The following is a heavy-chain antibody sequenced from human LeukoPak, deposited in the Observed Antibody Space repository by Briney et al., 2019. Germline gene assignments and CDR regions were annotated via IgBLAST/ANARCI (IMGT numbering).Heavy chain of an antibody. Sequence: GGSLRLSCAASGFTFSSYSMNWVRQAPGKGLEWVSSISSSSSYIYYADSVKGRFTISRDNAKNSLYLQMNSLRAEDTAVYYCARATNMVRGDYYFDYWGQGSLVTVSS. CDR2: ISSSSSYI. CDR3: ARATNMVRGDYYFDY. V-gene: IGHV3-21*01. CDR1: GFTFSSYS. J-gene: IGHJ4*02. D-gene: IGHD3-10*01.